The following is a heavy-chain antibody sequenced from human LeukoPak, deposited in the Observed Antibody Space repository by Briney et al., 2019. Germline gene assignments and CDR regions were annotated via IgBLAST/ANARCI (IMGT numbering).Heavy chain of an antibody. D-gene: IGHD3-10*01. CDR3: AKPYYYGSRSYMDY. CDR2: IPYDGSNT. J-gene: IGHJ4*02. CDR1: GFTFSSYG. Sequence: GSLRLSCAASGFTFSSYGMHWVRQAPGKGLEWVAVIPYDGSNTYYADSVKGRFTISRDNSKNMLYLQMNSLRAEDTAVHYCAKPYYYGSRSYMDYWGQGTLVTVSS. V-gene: IGHV3-30*18.